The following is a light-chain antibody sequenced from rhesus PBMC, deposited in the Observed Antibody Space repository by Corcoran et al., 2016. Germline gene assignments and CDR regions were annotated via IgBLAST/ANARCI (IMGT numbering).Light chain of an antibody. CDR3: YQHSSGYS. CDR2: GAS. V-gene: IGKV3-10*01. Sequence: QVILTQSPATLSLSPGERATLSCRASQSVSSYLAWYQQKPGQAPRLLIYGASSRATGIPERFSGSGSGTVFPLTISSLEPEDVGVYHCYQHSSGYSFGQGTKVEIK. CDR1: QSVSSY. J-gene: IGKJ2*01.